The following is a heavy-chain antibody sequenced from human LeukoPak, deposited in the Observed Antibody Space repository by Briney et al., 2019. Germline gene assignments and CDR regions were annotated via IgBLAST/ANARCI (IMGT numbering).Heavy chain of an antibody. CDR2: MPFDENVADNEIP. D-gene: IGHD1-20*01. Sequence: PSETLSLTCIDSGDSICDSGGSWGCVRQFPGKGLEWIGTMPFDENVADNEIPSYNPSLKRRVIISAEKSKNQLSLKVNSVTAADTASSHFVILTLTGVAGRRWFDAWGQGTLVIVSS. CDR1: GDSICDSGGS. V-gene: IGHV4-39*01. CDR3: VILTLTGVAGRRWFDA. J-gene: IGHJ5*02.